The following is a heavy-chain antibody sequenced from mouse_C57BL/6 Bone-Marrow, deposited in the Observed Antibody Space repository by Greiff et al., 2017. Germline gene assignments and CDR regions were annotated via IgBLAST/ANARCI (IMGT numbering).Heavy chain of an antibody. CDR3: ARWDWFAY. J-gene: IGHJ3*01. Sequence: EVQVVESGPELVKPGASVKIPCKASGYTFTDYNMDWVKQSHGKSLEWIGDINPNNGGTIYNQKFKGKATLTVDKSSSTAYMELRSLTSEDTAVYYCARWDWFAYWGQGTLVTVSA. D-gene: IGHD4-1*01. CDR2: INPNNGGT. CDR1: GYTFTDYN. V-gene: IGHV1-18*01.